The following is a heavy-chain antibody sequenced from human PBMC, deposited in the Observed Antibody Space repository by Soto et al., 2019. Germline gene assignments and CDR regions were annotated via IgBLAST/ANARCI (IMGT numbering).Heavy chain of an antibody. J-gene: IGHJ6*02. CDR1: GFTFSSYA. V-gene: IGHV3-30-3*01. CDR3: AREKESPYYYYGMDV. CDR2: ISYDGSNK. Sequence: GGSLRLSCAASGFTFSSYAMHWVRQAPGKGLEWVAVISYDGSNKYYADSVKGRFTISRDNSKNTLYLQMNSLRAEDTAVYYCAREKESPYYYYGMDVWGQGTTVTVSS.